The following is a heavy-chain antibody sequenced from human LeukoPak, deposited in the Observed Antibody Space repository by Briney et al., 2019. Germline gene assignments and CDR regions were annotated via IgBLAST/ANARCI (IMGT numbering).Heavy chain of an antibody. CDR2: ISSNGGST. CDR1: GFTFSSYG. Sequence: PGGSLRLSCAASGFTFSSYGMHWVRQAPGKGLEYVSVISSNGGSTDYANSVKGRFTISRDNSKNTLYLQMGSLRAEDMAVYYCARARAYSSGWYYFDYWGQGTLVTVSS. D-gene: IGHD6-19*01. V-gene: IGHV3-64*01. J-gene: IGHJ4*02. CDR3: ARARAYSSGWYYFDY.